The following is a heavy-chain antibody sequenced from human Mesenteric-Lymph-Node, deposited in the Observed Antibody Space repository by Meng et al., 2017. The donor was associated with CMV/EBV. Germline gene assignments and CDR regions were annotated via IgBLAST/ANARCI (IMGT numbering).Heavy chain of an antibody. CDR2: ISGSGSTK. J-gene: IGHJ4*02. CDR1: EFTFSSYA. CDR3: ARLEEMATFY. V-gene: IGHV3-23*01. Sequence: GESLKISCAASEFTFSSYAMSWVRQAPGKGLEWVSSISGSGSTKYYADSVRGRFTISRDNSKNTLYLQMNSLRAEDTAVYYCARLEEMATFYWGQGTLVTVSS. D-gene: IGHD5-24*01.